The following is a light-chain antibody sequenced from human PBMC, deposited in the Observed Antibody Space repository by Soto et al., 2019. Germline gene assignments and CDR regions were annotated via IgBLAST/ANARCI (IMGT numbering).Light chain of an antibody. V-gene: IGKV3-20*01. Sequence: EIVLTQSPGTLSLSPGERATLSCRASQSVSSSYLAWYQQKPGQTPRLLIYGASSRATGIPDRFSGSGSGTDFTLAISRLEPEDFAVYDCQQYGSSPPSTFGQETRLEIK. CDR3: QQYGSSPPST. CDR2: GAS. J-gene: IGKJ5*01. CDR1: QSVSSSY.